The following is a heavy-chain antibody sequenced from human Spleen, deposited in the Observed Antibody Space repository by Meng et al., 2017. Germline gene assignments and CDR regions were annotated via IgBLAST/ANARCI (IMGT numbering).Heavy chain of an antibody. D-gene: IGHD5-12*01. J-gene: IGHJ4*02. Sequence: GESLKISCAASGFTFSNYYMTWVRQAPGKGLEWVANIRPDGIEKYYVDSVKGRFTISRDNAKNSLFLQMNSLRVEDTAVYYCARLPYSGYDDEEFDYWGQGTLVTVSS. CDR2: IRPDGIEK. CDR3: ARLPYSGYDDEEFDY. V-gene: IGHV3-7*01. CDR1: GFTFSNYY.